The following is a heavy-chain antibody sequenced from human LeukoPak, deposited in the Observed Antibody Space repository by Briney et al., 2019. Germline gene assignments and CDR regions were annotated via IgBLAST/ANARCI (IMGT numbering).Heavy chain of an antibody. Sequence: GGSLRLSCAASGFTFSSYSMNWVRQAPGRGLEWVSSISSSSSYIYYADSVKGRFTISRDNAKNSLYLQMNSLRAEDAAVYYCAREVAYCGGDCPTDAFDIWGQGTMVTVSS. D-gene: IGHD2-21*02. CDR3: AREVAYCGGDCPTDAFDI. CDR2: ISSSSSYI. CDR1: GFTFSSYS. V-gene: IGHV3-21*01. J-gene: IGHJ3*02.